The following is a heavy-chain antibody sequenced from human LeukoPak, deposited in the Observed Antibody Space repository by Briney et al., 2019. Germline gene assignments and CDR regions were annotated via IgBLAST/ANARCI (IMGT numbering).Heavy chain of an antibody. CDR3: ARDLVTGWYDAFDI. J-gene: IGHJ3*02. D-gene: IGHD4-23*01. Sequence: TLPLTCTVSGGSISSGSYYWSRIRQPAGKRLEWIGRIYTSGSTNYNPSLRSRVTISLDTSKNQFSLKLSSVTAADTAVYYCARDLVTGWYDAFDIWGQGTMVTVSS. CDR2: IYTSGST. CDR1: GGSISSGSYY. V-gene: IGHV4-61*02.